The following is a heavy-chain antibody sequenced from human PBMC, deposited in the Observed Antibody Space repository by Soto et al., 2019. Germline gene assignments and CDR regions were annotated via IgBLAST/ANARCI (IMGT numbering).Heavy chain of an antibody. CDR1: NDSISSSRYY. V-gene: IGHV4-39*01. J-gene: IGHJ6*02. D-gene: IGHD2-2*01. CDR2: IYYTGDT. Sequence: ASETLSLTCSVSNDSISSSRYYWGWIRQPPGKGLEWIGSIYYTGDTYYNPSLKSRVTISVDTSKNQFSLKLTSVTAADTSVYFCARHKEVLVASLSYGLDVWGQGTTVTV. CDR3: ARHKEVLVASLSYGLDV.